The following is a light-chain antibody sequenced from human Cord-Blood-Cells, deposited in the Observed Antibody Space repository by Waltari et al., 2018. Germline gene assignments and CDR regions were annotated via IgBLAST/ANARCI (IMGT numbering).Light chain of an antibody. CDR3: CSYAGSSTLV. Sequence: QSALTQPASVSGSPGQSITISCTGTSSDVGSYNLVSWYQQHPGKAPKCMIYEGSKRPSGVSNRFSGCESCNTSSLTSSGLQADDEADYYCCSYAGSSTLVFGGGTKLTVL. CDR1: SSDVGSYNL. J-gene: IGLJ3*02. CDR2: EGS. V-gene: IGLV2-23*01.